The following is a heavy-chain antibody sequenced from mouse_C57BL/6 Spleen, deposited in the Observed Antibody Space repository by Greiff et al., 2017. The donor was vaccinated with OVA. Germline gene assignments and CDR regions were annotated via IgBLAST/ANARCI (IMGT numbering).Heavy chain of an antibody. Sequence: EVQLQQSGPELVKPGASVKVSCTASGYSFTDYNMNWVKQSHGKSLEWIGVINPNYGTTSYNQKFMGKATLTVDPSSSTAYMQHNSLTSDDSAVDDSARLSGSSNNYAMDYWGQGTSVTVSS. CDR2: INPNYGTT. CDR3: ARLSGSSNNYAMDY. V-gene: IGHV1-39*01. D-gene: IGHD1-1*01. J-gene: IGHJ4*01. CDR1: GYSFTDYN.